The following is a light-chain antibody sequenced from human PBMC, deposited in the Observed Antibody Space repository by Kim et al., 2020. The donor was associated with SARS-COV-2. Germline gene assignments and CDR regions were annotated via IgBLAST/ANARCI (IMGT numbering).Light chain of an antibody. V-gene: IGLV3-1*01. J-gene: IGLJ2*01. CDR3: QAWDSSTVV. Sequence: PVQSTSNTCSWDELGDNYDCWYQQKPGQAPVLDLSQSSTRPSRTPWRFAGYYQWNTANSNISGTQAIDEADYYCQAWDSSTVVFGGGTQLTVL. CDR2: QSS. CDR1: ELGDNY.